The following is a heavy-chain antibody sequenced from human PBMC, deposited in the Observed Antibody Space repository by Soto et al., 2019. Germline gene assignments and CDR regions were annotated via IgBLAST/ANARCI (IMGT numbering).Heavy chain of an antibody. CDR2: ISTYNGDT. CDR1: GYTFTTSG. CDR3: ACQGSWPYYSYGLDV. V-gene: IGHV1-18*01. Sequence: QVQLVQSGPEVRKPGASVKVSCEASGYTFTTSGISWVRQVPGQGLEWMGGISTYNGDTNSAQNFQGRVLMTADTSTGTAYMALMSLTSADPAVYYCACQGSWPYYSYGLDVWGQGTTVTVSS. J-gene: IGHJ6*02. D-gene: IGHD1-26*01.